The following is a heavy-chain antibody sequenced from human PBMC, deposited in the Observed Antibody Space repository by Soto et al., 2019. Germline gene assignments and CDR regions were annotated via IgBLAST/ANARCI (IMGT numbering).Heavy chain of an antibody. J-gene: IGHJ4*02. Sequence: SETLSLTCTVSGGSISSSSYYWGWIRQPPGKGLEWIGSIYYSGSTYYNPSLKSRVTISVDTSKNQFSLKLSSVTAADTAVYYCARRGSGSYSDYWGQGTLVT. CDR3: ARRGSGSYSDY. D-gene: IGHD3-10*01. CDR2: IYYSGST. CDR1: GGSISSSSYY. V-gene: IGHV4-39*01.